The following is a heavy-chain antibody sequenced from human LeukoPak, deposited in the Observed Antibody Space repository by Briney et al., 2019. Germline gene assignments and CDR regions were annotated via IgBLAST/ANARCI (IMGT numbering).Heavy chain of an antibody. D-gene: IGHD1-1*01. CDR3: ARDYKGLSEY. Sequence: GGSLRLSCAASGFTFSSYSMNWVRQAPGKGLEWVSSISSDSNYIYYADSVKGRFTISRDNAKDSLYLHMNTLRAEDTAVYFCARDYKGLSEYWGQGTLVTVSS. CDR1: GFTFSSYS. J-gene: IGHJ4*02. CDR2: ISSDSNYI. V-gene: IGHV3-21*01.